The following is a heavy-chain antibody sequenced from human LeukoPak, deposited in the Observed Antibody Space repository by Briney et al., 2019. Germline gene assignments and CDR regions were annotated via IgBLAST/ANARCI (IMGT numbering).Heavy chain of an antibody. CDR2: ISTSGSTI. Sequence: PGGSLRLSCAASGFTFSSYEMNWVRQAPGKGLEWVSYISTSGSTIYYAHSVKGRFTISRDNAKNSLYLQMNSLRAEDTAFYYCWRLRGFTYFCLWGQGTPVTVSS. J-gene: IGHJ4*02. V-gene: IGHV3-48*03. D-gene: IGHD3-10*01. CDR1: GFTFSSYE. CDR3: WRLRGFTYFCL.